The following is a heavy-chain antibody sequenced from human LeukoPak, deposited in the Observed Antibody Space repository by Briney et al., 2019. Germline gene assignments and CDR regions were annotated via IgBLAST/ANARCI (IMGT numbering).Heavy chain of an antibody. Sequence: GGSLRPSCAASGFTFSSYEMNWVRQAPGKGLEWVSHISSSGSTIYYADSVQGRFTISRDNAQNSLYLQMSSLRAEDTAVYYCARNVYNFDYWGQGTLVTVSS. CDR2: ISSSGSTI. D-gene: IGHD3-10*02. CDR1: GFTFSSYE. CDR3: ARNVYNFDY. V-gene: IGHV3-48*03. J-gene: IGHJ4*02.